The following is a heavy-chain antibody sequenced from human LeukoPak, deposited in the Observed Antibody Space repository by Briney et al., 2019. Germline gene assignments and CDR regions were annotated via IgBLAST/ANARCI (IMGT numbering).Heavy chain of an antibody. D-gene: IGHD3-22*01. Sequence: SETLSLTCAVYGGSFSGYYWSWIRQPPGKGLEWIGEINHSGSTNYNPSLKSRVTISVDTSKNQFPLKLSSVTAADTAVYYCATRAGSGYYYVDYWGQGTLVTVSS. CDR1: GGSFSGYY. V-gene: IGHV4-34*01. CDR3: ATRAGSGYYYVDY. J-gene: IGHJ4*02. CDR2: INHSGST.